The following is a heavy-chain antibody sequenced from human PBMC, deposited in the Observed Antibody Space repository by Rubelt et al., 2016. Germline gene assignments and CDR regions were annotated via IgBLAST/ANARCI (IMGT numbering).Heavy chain of an antibody. J-gene: IGHJ4*02. D-gene: IGHD6-13*01. Sequence: VQLLDSGGGLVQPGGSLRLSCATSGFTFSNYAMSWVRQAPGKGLEWVSAISGSGGNTYYADFAKGRFTISRDNSKNTLYLQMNSLSAEDTAVYYCAKDRVGSWFSLDYWGQGTLVTVST. CDR2: ISGSGGNT. V-gene: IGHV3-23*01. CDR3: AKDRVGSWFSLDY. CDR1: GFTFSNYA.